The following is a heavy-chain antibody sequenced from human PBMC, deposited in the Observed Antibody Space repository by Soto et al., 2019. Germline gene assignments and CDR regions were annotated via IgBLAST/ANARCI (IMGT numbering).Heavy chain of an antibody. CDR1: GGTFSSYA. CDR3: AGGGLRGGGDYYGMDV. J-gene: IGHJ6*02. D-gene: IGHD4-17*01. Sequence: QVQLVQSGAEVKKPGSSVKVSCKASGGTFSSYAISWVRQAPGQGLEWMGGIIPIFATANYAQTFQVRVTITAGESTSTPCTELSSLRSEDTAVYYCAGGGLRGGGDYYGMDVWGQGTTVAVSS. CDR2: IIPIFATA. V-gene: IGHV1-69*12.